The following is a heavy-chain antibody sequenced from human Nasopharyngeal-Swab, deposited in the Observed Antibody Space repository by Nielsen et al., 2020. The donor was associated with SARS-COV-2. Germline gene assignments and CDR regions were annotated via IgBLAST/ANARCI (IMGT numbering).Heavy chain of an antibody. V-gene: IGHV3-23*01. J-gene: IGHJ4*01. CDR3: AKYLGSGAYEAFCDY. Sequence: GGSLRLSCAASGFIFSNYAMSWVRQAPGMGLEWVSTIGAAGNTFYADSVKGRFTISRDNSKNTLYLQMNSLRAEDTALYYCAKYLGSGAYEAFCDYWGHGALVTVSS. CDR1: GFIFSNYA. D-gene: IGHD1-26*01. CDR2: IGAAGNT.